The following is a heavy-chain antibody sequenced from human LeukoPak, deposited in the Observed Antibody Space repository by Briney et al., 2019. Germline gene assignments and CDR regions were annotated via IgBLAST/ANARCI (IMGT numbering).Heavy chain of an antibody. Sequence: PSETLSLTCAVYGGSFSGYYWSWIRQPPGKGLEWIGEINHSGSTNYNPSLKSRVTISVDTSKNQFSLKLSSVTAADTAVYYCARGQDTDIWGQGTLVTVSS. V-gene: IGHV4-34*01. CDR2: INHSGST. CDR3: ARGQDTDI. J-gene: IGHJ4*02. D-gene: IGHD2-15*01. CDR1: GGSFSGYY.